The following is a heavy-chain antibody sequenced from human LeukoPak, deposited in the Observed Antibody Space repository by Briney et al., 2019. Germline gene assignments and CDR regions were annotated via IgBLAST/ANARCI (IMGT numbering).Heavy chain of an antibody. V-gene: IGHV4-4*02. J-gene: IGHJ3*02. CDR2: IYHSGST. CDR1: GGSISSSNW. Sequence: SETLSLTCAVSGGSISSSNWWSWVRQPPGKGLEWIGEIYHSGSTNYSPSLKSRVTISVDKSKNQFSLKLSSVTAADTAVYYCARISAYCGGDCYPIRGAFDIWGQGTMVTVSS. D-gene: IGHD2-21*02. CDR3: ARISAYCGGDCYPIRGAFDI.